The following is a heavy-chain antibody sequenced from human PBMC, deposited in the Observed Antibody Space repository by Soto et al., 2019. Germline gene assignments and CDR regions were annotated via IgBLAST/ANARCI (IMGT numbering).Heavy chain of an antibody. D-gene: IGHD1-26*01. V-gene: IGHV4-59*08. CDR3: ARRYGSAIDY. Sequence: SETLSLTCXVSGGTISSWYWSWIRQPPGKGLEWIGYIYYSGSTNCNPSLKSRVTTSVDTSKNQFSLKLSSVTAADTAVYYCARRYGSAIDYWGQGTLVTVSS. J-gene: IGHJ4*02. CDR2: IYYSGST. CDR1: GGTISSWY.